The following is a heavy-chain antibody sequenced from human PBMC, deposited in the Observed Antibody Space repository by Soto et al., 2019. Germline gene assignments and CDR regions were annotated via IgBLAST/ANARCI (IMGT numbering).Heavy chain of an antibody. Sequence: QVQLVQSGAEVKKPGASVNVSCKASGYTSFSYGINWVRQAPGQGLEWMGWISAHKGNTNYAQKVQGRVTMTTDTSTTTAYMELRTLRSDDTAVYYCARGRDRGGVGKYFPHWGQGTLVTVSS. J-gene: IGHJ1*01. CDR2: ISAHKGNT. V-gene: IGHV1-18*04. CDR1: GYTSFSYG. CDR3: ARGRDRGGVGKYFPH. D-gene: IGHD3-10*01.